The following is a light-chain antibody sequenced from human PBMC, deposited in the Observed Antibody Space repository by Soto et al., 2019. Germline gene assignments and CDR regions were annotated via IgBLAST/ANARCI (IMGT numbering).Light chain of an antibody. CDR2: HAS. Sequence: DNQITQSPSNLDTSIGDRVTITCRASQTISNWLAWYQQKPGKAPNLLIYHASNLETGVPSRFSGSAFGTEFTLTISSLQPDDFATYYCQHYNSYPWTFGQGTKV. J-gene: IGKJ1*01. CDR1: QTISNW. V-gene: IGKV1-5*01. CDR3: QHYNSYPWT.